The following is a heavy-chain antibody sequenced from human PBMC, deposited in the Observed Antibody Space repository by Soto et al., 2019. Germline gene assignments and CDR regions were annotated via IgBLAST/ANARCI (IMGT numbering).Heavy chain of an antibody. V-gene: IGHV3-21*01. CDR2: ISSSSSYI. CDR1: GVPFSSYS. Sequence: TGGSLRLSCAASGVPFSSYSMNWVRQAPGKGLEWVSSISSSSSYIYYADSVKGRFTISRDNAKNSLYLQMNSLRAEDTAVYYCARDWRYCSGGSCYPEPFDYWGQGTLVTVSS. J-gene: IGHJ4*02. CDR3: ARDWRYCSGGSCYPEPFDY. D-gene: IGHD2-15*01.